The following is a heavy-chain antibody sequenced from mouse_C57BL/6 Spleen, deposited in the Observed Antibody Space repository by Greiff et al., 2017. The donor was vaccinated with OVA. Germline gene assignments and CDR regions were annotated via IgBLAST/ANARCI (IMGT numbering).Heavy chain of an antibody. CDR1: GFTFSSYA. V-gene: IGHV5-9-1*02. CDR2: ISSGGDYI. CDR3: TREASLTGTRGRYFDY. D-gene: IGHD4-1*01. J-gene: IGHJ2*01. Sequence: EVKLMESGEGLVKPGGSLKLSCAASGFTFSSYAMSWVRQTPEKRLEWVAYISSGGDYIYYADTVKGRFTISRDNARNTLYLQMSSLKSEDTAMYYCTREASLTGTRGRYFDYWGQGTTLTVSS.